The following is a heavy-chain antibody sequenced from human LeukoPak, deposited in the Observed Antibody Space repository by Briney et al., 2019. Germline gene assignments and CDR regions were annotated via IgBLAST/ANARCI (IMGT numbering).Heavy chain of an antibody. D-gene: IGHD3-10*01. Sequence: GGSLRLSCAASGFPFSRHWVSWVRQAPGKGLEWVANINQDGGEKHYVDSVKGRFTISRDNAKNSLYLQMNSLRAEDTAIYYCTRERGSGSYHPFDPWGQGTLVTVSS. CDR1: GFPFSRHW. CDR2: INQDGGEK. CDR3: TRERGSGSYHPFDP. J-gene: IGHJ5*02. V-gene: IGHV3-7*01.